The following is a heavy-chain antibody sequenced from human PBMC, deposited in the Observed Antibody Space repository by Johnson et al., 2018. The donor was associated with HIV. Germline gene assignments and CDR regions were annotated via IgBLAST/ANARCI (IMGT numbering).Heavy chain of an antibody. D-gene: IGHD2-15*01. Sequence: QVQLVESGGGVVQPGRSLRLSCAASGFTFSSYDMHWVRQAPGKGMDWVAFISYDGTDKYYADSVKGRFNISRDNSKNALYLQMNILRSEDTAVYYCAKPPCRGADAFDIWGQGTMVTVST. V-gene: IGHV3-30*18. CDR1: GFTFSSYD. CDR3: AKPPCRGADAFDI. J-gene: IGHJ3*02. CDR2: ISYDGTDK.